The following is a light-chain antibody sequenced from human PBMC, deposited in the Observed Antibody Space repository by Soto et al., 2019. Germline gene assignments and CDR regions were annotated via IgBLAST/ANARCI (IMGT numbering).Light chain of an antibody. CDR3: QHYITYPYT. J-gene: IGKJ2*01. Sequence: DIQMTQSPSTLSASVGDRVTITRRASQSITDWLAWYQQKPGKAPKLLIYKASSLESGVPSRFSGGGSGTEFTLTISSLQPDDFASYYCQHYITYPYTFGQGTKLEIK. CDR2: KAS. CDR1: QSITDW. V-gene: IGKV1-5*03.